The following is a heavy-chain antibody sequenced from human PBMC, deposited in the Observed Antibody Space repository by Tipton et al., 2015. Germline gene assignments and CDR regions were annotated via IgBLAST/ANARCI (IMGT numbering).Heavy chain of an antibody. CDR3: ARDLEHGMDV. V-gene: IGHV4-59*01. Sequence: TLSLTCTVSGGSFSDYYWSWIRQSPGEGLEWIGYIYYSGSTNYNPSLRSRVAMSMDTSKNQFSLKLSSVIAADTAVYFCARDLEHGMDVWGRGTTVTVS. CDR1: GGSFSDYY. J-gene: IGHJ6*02. CDR2: IYYSGST.